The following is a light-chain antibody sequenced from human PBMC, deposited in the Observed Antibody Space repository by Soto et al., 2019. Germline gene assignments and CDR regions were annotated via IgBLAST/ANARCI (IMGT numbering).Light chain of an antibody. V-gene: IGKV3-11*01. CDR2: DAS. J-gene: IGKJ4*01. Sequence: EIVLTQSPVALSLSPGERATLSCRASQTISNYLAWYQQKPGQAPRLLMYDASRRATGIPARFSGSGSGSDFTLIISSLEPEDFVVYYCQQRVTWPGTFGGGTRLEI. CDR3: QQRVTWPGT. CDR1: QTISNY.